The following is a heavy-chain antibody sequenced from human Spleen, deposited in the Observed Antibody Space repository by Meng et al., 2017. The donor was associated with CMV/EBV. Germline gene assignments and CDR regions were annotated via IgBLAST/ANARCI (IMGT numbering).Heavy chain of an antibody. J-gene: IGHJ4*02. D-gene: IGHD6-6*01. CDR3: ARRGRGTFSSSPFDS. Sequence: SETLSLTCAVYGGSFSGYYWSWIRQPPGKGLEWIGEINHSGSTNYNPSLKSRVTISVDTSKNQFSLKLSSVTAADTAVYYCARRGRGTFSSSPFDSWGQGTLVTVSS. CDR1: GGSFSGYY. V-gene: IGHV4-34*01. CDR2: INHSGST.